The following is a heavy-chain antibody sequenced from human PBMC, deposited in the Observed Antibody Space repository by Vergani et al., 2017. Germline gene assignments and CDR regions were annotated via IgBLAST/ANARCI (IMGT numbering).Heavy chain of an antibody. D-gene: IGHD3-10*01. J-gene: IGHJ4*02. CDR2: INTGNGNT. CDR1: GYTFTSYA. Sequence: QVQLVQSGAEVKKPGASVKVSCKASGYTFTSYAMHWVRQAPGQRLERMGWINTGNGNTKYSQKFQGRVTITRDTSASTAYMELSSLRSEDTAVYYCARDTRFGELSLWGQGTLVTVSS. CDR3: ARDTRFGELSL. V-gene: IGHV1-3*04.